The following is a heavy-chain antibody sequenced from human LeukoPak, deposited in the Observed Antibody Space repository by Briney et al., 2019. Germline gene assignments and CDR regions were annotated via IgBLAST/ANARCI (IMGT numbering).Heavy chain of an antibody. Sequence: GESLHISCRGSGYSFNTYWIGWVRQMPGTGLEWMGIIYPGDSDTRYSPSFQGQVTMSADKSINTAYLQWSSLKASDTAMYYCARRQGCSSTSCPPDYWGQGTLVTVSS. CDR1: GYSFNTYW. CDR2: IYPGDSDT. V-gene: IGHV5-51*01. J-gene: IGHJ4*02. CDR3: ARRQGCSSTSCPPDY. D-gene: IGHD2-2*01.